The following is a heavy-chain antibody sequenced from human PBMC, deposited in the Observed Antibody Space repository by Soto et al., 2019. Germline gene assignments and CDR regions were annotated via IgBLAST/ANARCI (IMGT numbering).Heavy chain of an antibody. CDR1: GGTFSSYA. CDR3: ASSRGGWDKGRFDY. Sequence: QVQLVQSGAEVKKPGSSVKVSCKASGGTFSSYAISWLRQAPGQGLEWMGGIIPIFGTANYAQKFQGRVTITADKSTSTAYRELSSLRSEDRAVYYCASSRGGWDKGRFDYWGQGTLVTVSS. J-gene: IGHJ4*02. CDR2: IIPIFGTA. V-gene: IGHV1-69*06. D-gene: IGHD1-26*01.